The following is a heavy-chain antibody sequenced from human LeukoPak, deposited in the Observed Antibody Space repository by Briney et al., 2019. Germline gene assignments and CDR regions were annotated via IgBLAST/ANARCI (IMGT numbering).Heavy chain of an antibody. Sequence: SETLSLTCAVYGGSFSGYYCSWVRQPPGKGLEWIGEINHGGSTNYNPSLKSRVTISVDTSKNQFSLKLTSVTAADTAVYYCARKGVGWATCMDVWGKGTTVTVSS. D-gene: IGHD3-16*01. CDR3: ARKGVGWATCMDV. J-gene: IGHJ6*04. CDR1: GGSFSGYY. V-gene: IGHV4-34*01. CDR2: INHGGST.